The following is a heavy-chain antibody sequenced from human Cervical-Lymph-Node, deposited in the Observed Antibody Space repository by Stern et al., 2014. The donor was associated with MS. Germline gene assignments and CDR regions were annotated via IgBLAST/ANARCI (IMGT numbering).Heavy chain of an antibody. D-gene: IGHD6-6*01. CDR2: IYYSGSN. Sequence: VQLVESGPGLVKPSQTLSLTCTVSGGSISSGDYYWSWIRQPPGKGLEWIGYIYYSGSNYYNPSLKSRVTISVDTSKNQFSLKLSSVTAADTAVYYCARGRRGSSSSFNYWGQGTLVTVSS. V-gene: IGHV4-30-4*01. CDR1: GGSISSGDYY. J-gene: IGHJ4*02. CDR3: ARGRRGSSSSFNY.